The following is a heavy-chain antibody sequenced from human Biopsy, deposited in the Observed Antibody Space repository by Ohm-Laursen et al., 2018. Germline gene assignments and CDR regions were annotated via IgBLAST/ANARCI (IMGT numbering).Heavy chain of an antibody. CDR2: IFDRGTT. J-gene: IGHJ4*02. CDR3: AHGSGSYYKWDF. Sequence: SGTLSLTCPLSGDSISRSYWSWIRQSPGKGLEWVGHIFDRGTTNYNPSLKSRVTMSVDTSKKQLSLRMTSVTAADTAVYYRAHGSGSYYKWDFWGRGTLVTVSS. D-gene: IGHD3-10*01. CDR1: GDSISRSY. V-gene: IGHV4-59*08.